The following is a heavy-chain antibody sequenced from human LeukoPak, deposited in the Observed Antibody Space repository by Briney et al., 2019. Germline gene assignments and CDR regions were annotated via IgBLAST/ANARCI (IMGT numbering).Heavy chain of an antibody. CDR2: GFYTGST. D-gene: IGHD2-2*01. CDR1: GGSISSYY. Sequence: PSETLSLTCTVSGGSISSYYWSWIRRPPGKGLEWIGYGFYTGSTNYNPSLKSRVTISVDTSNNQFSLKLSSVTAADTAVYYCASEYCSSTSCYFDYWGQGNLVTVSS. J-gene: IGHJ4*02. CDR3: ASEYCSSTSCYFDY. V-gene: IGHV4-59*01.